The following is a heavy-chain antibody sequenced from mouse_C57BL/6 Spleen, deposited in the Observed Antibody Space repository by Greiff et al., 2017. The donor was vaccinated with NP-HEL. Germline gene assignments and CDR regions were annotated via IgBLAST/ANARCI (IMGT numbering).Heavy chain of an antibody. J-gene: IGHJ3*01. Sequence: QVQLQQPGAELVKPGASVKLSCKASGYTFTSYWMHWVKQRPGQGLEWIGMIHPNSGSTNYNEKFKSKATLTVDKSSSTAYMQLRSLTSEDSAVYYCARGDYGNPFAYWGQGTLVTVSA. CDR2: IHPNSGST. CDR1: GYTFTSYW. D-gene: IGHD2-1*01. V-gene: IGHV1-64*01. CDR3: ARGDYGNPFAY.